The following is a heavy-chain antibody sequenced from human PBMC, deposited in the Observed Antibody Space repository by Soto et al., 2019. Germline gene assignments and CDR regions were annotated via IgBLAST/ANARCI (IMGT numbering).Heavy chain of an antibody. CDR3: ARLGLDLDFDH. CDR1: GDSFSRFA. Sequence: QVRLVQSGPEVKKPGSSVKISCKSSGDSFSRFAVSWVRQAPGQGLEWMGGIIPLTATANYIQKFRGRVTITADDSSSTVYMEVSSLRSDDTDVYYCARLGLDLDFDHWGQGTLVTVST. CDR2: IIPLTATA. J-gene: IGHJ4*02. D-gene: IGHD1-1*01. V-gene: IGHV1-69*01.